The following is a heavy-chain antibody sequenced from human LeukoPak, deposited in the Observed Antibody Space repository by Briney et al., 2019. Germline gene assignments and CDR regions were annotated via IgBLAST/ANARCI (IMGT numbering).Heavy chain of an antibody. J-gene: IGHJ4*02. D-gene: IGHD1-7*01. CDR1: GFTFSSYG. V-gene: IGHV3-33*01. CDR2: IWYDGSNK. Sequence: GGSLRLSCAASGFTFSSYGMHWVRQALGKGLEGVAVIWYDGSNKYYADSVKGPFTISRDNSKNTLYLQMNSLRAEDTAVYYCARGMELGPDPPDYWGQGTLVTVSS. CDR3: ARGMELGPDPPDY.